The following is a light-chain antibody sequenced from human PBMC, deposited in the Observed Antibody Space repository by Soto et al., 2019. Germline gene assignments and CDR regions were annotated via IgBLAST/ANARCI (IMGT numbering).Light chain of an antibody. CDR3: FSYSTDQIAM. V-gene: IGLV2-14*03. J-gene: IGLJ3*02. CDR1: GNDLNDYTF. CDR2: DVT. Sequence: QSALTQPASVSGSPGQSITISCSGTGNDLNDYTFVSWYQQHPGNAPRLLLFDVTNRPSGVSDRFSGSKSGNTASLTISGLQPQDEADYFCFSYSTDQIAMFGGGTKVTVL.